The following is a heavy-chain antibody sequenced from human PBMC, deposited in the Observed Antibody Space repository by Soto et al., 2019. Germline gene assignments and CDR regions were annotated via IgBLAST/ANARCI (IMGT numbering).Heavy chain of an antibody. CDR1: GFTFSSYG. CDR2: ISYDGSNK. CDR3: AKAQRVYYDSSGPNTDAFDI. V-gene: IGHV3-30*18. Sequence: GGSLRLSCAASGFTFSSYGMHWVRQAPGKGLEWVAVISYDGSNKYYADSVKGRFTISRDNSKNTLYLQMNSLRAEDTAVYYCAKAQRVYYDSSGPNTDAFDIWGQGTMVTVSS. J-gene: IGHJ3*02. D-gene: IGHD3-22*01.